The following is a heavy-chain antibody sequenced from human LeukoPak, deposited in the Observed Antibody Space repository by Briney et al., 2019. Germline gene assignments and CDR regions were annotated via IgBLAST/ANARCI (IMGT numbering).Heavy chain of an antibody. Sequence: ASVKVSCKASGYTFTSYAMHWVRQAPGQRLEWMGWINAGNGNTKYSQKFQGRVTMTRNTSISTAYMELSSLRSEDTAVYYCARAPVTYYDFWSGYSYYYYYGMDVWGQGTTVTVSS. CDR2: INAGNGNT. D-gene: IGHD3-3*01. CDR3: ARAPVTYYDFWSGYSYYYYYGMDV. J-gene: IGHJ6*02. V-gene: IGHV1-3*01. CDR1: GYTFTSYA.